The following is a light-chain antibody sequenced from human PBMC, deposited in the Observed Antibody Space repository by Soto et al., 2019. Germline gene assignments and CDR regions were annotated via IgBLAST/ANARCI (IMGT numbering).Light chain of an antibody. Sequence: QSALTQPPSASGSPGQSVTISCSGTSSDVGGYNYVSWYQQHPGKAPKVMIYEVSKRPSGVPDRFSGSKSGNTASLTVSGIQAEDEADYYCSSYTGSNNLGFGGGTKLTVL. CDR2: EVS. J-gene: IGLJ3*02. CDR1: SSDVGGYNY. V-gene: IGLV2-8*01. CDR3: SSYTGSNNLG.